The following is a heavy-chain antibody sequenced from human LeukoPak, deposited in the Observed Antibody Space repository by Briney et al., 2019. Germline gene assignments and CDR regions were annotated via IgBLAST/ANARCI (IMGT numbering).Heavy chain of an antibody. J-gene: IGHJ4*02. CDR2: ISYDGSKK. CDR1: GSTFSRYA. V-gene: IGHV3-30-3*01. Sequence: GTSLRLSCAVSGSTFSRYAMHWVRQAPGKGLEWVAVISYDGSKKADSVKGRFTISRDNSKNTLYLQMTSLRAEDTAVYYCARDSSDYWGQGTLVTVSS. CDR3: ARDSSDY.